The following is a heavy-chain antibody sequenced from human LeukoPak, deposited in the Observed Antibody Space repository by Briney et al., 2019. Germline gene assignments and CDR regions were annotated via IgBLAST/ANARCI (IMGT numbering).Heavy chain of an antibody. CDR2: IRYDGSNK. Sequence: PGGSLRLSCAASGFTFSSYGMHWVRQAPGKGLEWVAFIRYDGSNKYYADSVKGRFTISRDSAKNSLYLQMNSLRAEDTAVYYCARETNDAFDIWGQGTMVTVSS. D-gene: IGHD2-8*01. CDR3: ARETNDAFDI. CDR1: GFTFSSYG. J-gene: IGHJ3*02. V-gene: IGHV3-30*02.